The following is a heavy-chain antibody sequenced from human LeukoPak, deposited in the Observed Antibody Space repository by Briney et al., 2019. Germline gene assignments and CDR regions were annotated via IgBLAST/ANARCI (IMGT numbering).Heavy chain of an antibody. CDR3: AKDRRGYSGYADY. V-gene: IGHV3-23*01. CDR2: ISGSGGST. D-gene: IGHD5-12*01. J-gene: IGHJ4*02. Sequence: HPGGSPRLSCAASGFTFSSYAMSWVRQAPGKGLEWVSAISGSGGSTYYADSVKGRFTISRDNSKNTLYLQMNSLRAEDTAVYYCAKDRRGYSGYADYWGQGTLVTVSS. CDR1: GFTFSSYA.